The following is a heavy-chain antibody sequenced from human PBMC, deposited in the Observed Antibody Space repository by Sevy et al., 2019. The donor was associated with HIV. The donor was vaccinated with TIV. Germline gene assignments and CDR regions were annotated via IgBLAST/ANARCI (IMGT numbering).Heavy chain of an antibody. V-gene: IGHV3-9*01. CDR1: GFTFDDYA. CDR2: ISWNSGSI. J-gene: IGHJ6*02. CDR3: AKDMAYCSSTSCYIGWSYYYYGMDV. D-gene: IGHD2-2*02. Sequence: GGSLRLSCAASGFTFDDYAMHWVRRAPGKGLEWVSGISWNSGSIGYADSVKGRFTISRDNAKNSLYLQMNSLRAEDTALYYCAKDMAYCSSTSCYIGWSYYYYGMDVWGQGTTVTVSS.